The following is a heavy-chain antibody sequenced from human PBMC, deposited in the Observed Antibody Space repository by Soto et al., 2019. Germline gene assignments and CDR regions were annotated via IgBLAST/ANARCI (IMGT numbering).Heavy chain of an antibody. CDR1: GGSISSNNYY. CDR2: IYYSGST. D-gene: IGHD3-10*01. CDR3: ARHIHHVSGSYSPFDY. V-gene: IGHV4-39*01. Sequence: SETLSLTCTVSGGSISSNNYYWGWIRQPPGKGLEWIGTIYYSGSTYYNPSLKSRVTISVDTSKNQFSLKLSSVTAADTAVYYCARHIHHVSGSYSPFDYWGQGTLVTVS. J-gene: IGHJ4*02.